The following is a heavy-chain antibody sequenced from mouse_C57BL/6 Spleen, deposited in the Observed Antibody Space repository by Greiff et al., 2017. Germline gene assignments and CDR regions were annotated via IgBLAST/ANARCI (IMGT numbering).Heavy chain of an antibody. CDR2: IYPGSGST. D-gene: IGHD1-1*01. CDR3: ASYGSRYWYFDV. V-gene: IGHV1-55*01. Sequence: VQLQESGAELVKPGASVKMSCKASGYTFTSYWITWVKQRPGQGLEWIGDIYPGSGSTNYNEKFKSKATLTVDTSSSTAYMQLSSLTSEDSAVYYCASYGSRYWYFDVWGTGTTVTVSS. CDR1: GYTFTSYW. J-gene: IGHJ1*03.